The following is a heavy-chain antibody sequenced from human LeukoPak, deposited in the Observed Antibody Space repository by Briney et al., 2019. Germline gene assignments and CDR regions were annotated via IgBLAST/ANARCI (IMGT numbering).Heavy chain of an antibody. CDR1: GYTFSSYG. D-gene: IGHD1-26*01. CDR3: ARRGMGYSGSVFFDY. V-gene: IGHV1-18*01. J-gene: IGHJ4*02. CDR2: ISAYNGNT. Sequence: ALVKVSCKASGYTFSSYGISWVRQAPGQGLEWMGWISAYNGNTNYAQKLQGRVTMTTDTSTSTAYMELRSLRSDDTAVYYCARRGMGYSGSVFFDYWGQGTLVTVSS.